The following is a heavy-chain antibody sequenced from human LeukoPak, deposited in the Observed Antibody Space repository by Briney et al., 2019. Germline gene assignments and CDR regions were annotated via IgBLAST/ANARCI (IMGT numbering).Heavy chain of an antibody. CDR1: GGSISSYY. CDR2: IYTSGST. Sequence: SETLSLTCTVSGGSISSYYWSWIRQPAGKGLEWIGRIYTSGSTNYNPSLKSRVTMSVDTSKNQFSLKLSSVPAADTAVYYCARGRAHSGSRPPYYYYYYMDVWGKGTTVTVSS. V-gene: IGHV4-4*07. D-gene: IGHD1-26*01. J-gene: IGHJ6*03. CDR3: ARGRAHSGSRPPYYYYYYMDV.